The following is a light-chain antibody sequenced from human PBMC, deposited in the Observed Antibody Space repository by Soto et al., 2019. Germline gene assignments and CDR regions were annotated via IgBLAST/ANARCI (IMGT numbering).Light chain of an antibody. V-gene: IGKV3-15*01. CDR3: QEYGIWPWT. CDR2: GAS. Sequence: AVTPSPVTVTLKKGDRASLHCRASQSLSSNLAWDQQKPGQAPMLLIYGASSRATGIPARFSGSGSGTEFILTISRLESEDFAVYYCQEYGIWPWTFGQGGMVDIK. J-gene: IGKJ1*01. CDR1: QSLSSN.